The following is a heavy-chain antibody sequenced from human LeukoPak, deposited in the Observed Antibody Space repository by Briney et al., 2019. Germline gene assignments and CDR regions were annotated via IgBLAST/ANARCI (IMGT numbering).Heavy chain of an antibody. CDR1: GFTFSDSY. CDR2: ISGSGGST. Sequence: GGSLRLSCAASGFTFSDSYMSWIRQAPGKGLEWVSAISGSGGSTYYADSVKGRFTISRDNSKNTLYLQMNSLRAEDTAVYYCAKIVGSSWYGDFDYWGQGTLVTVSS. D-gene: IGHD6-13*01. V-gene: IGHV3-23*01. J-gene: IGHJ4*02. CDR3: AKIVGSSWYGDFDY.